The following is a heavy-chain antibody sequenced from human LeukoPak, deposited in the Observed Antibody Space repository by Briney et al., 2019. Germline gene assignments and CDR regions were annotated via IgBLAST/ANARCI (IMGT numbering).Heavy chain of an antibody. D-gene: IGHD3-10*01. J-gene: IGHJ3*02. CDR2: IYYSGST. V-gene: IGHV4-31*03. CDR1: GGSISSGGYY. Sequence: SETLSLTCTVSGGSISSGGYYWSWIRQHPGKGLEWIGYIYYSGSTYYNPSLKSRVTISVDTSKNQFSLKLSSVTAADTAMYYCAREARRGGSESYYGPRDDAFDIWGQGTMVTVSS. CDR3: AREARRGGSESYYGPRDDAFDI.